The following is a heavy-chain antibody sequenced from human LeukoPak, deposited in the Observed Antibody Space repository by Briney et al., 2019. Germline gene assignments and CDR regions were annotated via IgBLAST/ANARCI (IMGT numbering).Heavy chain of an antibody. CDR3: ARGGRGYSYEYYYYYGMDV. CDR1: GFTFSSYS. V-gene: IGHV3-7*04. Sequence: GGSLRLSCAASGFTFSSYSMNWVRQAPGKGLEWVANIKQDGSEKYYVDSVKGRFTISRDNAKNSLYLQMNSLRAEDTAVYYCARGGRGYSYEYYYYYGMDVWGQGTTVTVSS. J-gene: IGHJ6*02. CDR2: IKQDGSEK. D-gene: IGHD5-18*01.